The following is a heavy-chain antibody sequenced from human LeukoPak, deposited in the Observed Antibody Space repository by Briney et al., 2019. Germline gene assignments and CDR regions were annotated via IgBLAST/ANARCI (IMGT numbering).Heavy chain of an antibody. CDR3: ARDPAPGTRRVQH. V-gene: IGHV3-7*01. Sequence: GGSLRLSCAASGFIIFKSWMTWVRQAPGKGLEWVANIKQDGSEKNYVDSVKGRFTISRDNAKNSLYLQMNSLRAEDTAVYYCARDPAPGTRRVQHWGQGTLVTVSS. J-gene: IGHJ1*01. CDR1: GFIIFKSW. CDR2: IKQDGSEK. D-gene: IGHD6-13*01.